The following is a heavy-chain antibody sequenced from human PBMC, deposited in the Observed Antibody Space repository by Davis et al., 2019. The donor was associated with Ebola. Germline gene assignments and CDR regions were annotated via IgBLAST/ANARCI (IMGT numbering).Heavy chain of an antibody. J-gene: IGHJ3*01. CDR3: AAGGPGGGFDV. Sequence: SVKVSCKASGGTFSSYAISWVRQAPGQGLEWMGGIIPIFGTANYAQKIQGRVIMTEDTSTDTAYMELSSLRSEDTAVYFCAAGGPGGGFDVWGQGTMVIVSS. CDR1: GGTFSSYA. D-gene: IGHD2-15*01. V-gene: IGHV1-69*06. CDR2: IIPIFGTA.